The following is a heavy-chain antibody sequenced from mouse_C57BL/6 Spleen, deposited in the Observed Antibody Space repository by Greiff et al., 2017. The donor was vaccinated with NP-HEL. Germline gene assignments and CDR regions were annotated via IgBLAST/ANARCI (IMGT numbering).Heavy chain of an antibody. Sequence: EVKLVESGGGLVKPGGSLKLSCAASGFTFSSYAMSWVRQTPEKRLEWVATISDGGSSTYYPDNVKGRFTISRDNAKNNLYLQMSHLKSEDTAMYYCARGPYYYGSDYFDYWGQGTTLTVSS. CDR1: GFTFSSYA. CDR3: ARGPYYYGSDYFDY. D-gene: IGHD1-1*01. CDR2: ISDGGSST. V-gene: IGHV5-4*03. J-gene: IGHJ2*01.